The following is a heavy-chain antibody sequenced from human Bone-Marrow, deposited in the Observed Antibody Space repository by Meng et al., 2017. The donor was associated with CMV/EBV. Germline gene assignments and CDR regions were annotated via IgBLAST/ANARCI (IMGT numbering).Heavy chain of an antibody. CDR1: GGSFSRCC. CDR2: IDHREPA. CDR3: VKGPTGSGWSFDL. Sequence: CAVYGGSFSRCCWAWMRRAPGKGLEWMGGIDHREPADCNPSHKCRVTIAVDTSRGQVSLTLRSVSAADMGIYYCVKGPTGSGWSFDLWGQGTLVTVSS. D-gene: IGHD6-19*01. J-gene: IGHJ5*02. V-gene: IGHV4-34*01.